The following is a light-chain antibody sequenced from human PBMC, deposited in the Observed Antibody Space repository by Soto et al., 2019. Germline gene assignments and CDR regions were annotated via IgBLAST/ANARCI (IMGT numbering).Light chain of an antibody. CDR2: DVS. V-gene: IGKV3-11*01. CDR3: HQRYNWPRVT. J-gene: IGKJ5*01. CDR1: QSVSNS. Sequence: EIVLTQSPATLSLSPGETVTLSCRASQSVSNSLAWYQQKPGQPPRLLIYDVSNRATGIPARFSGSGSGTDFTLTITSLEPEDFAVYFCHQRYNWPRVTFGQGTRLEI.